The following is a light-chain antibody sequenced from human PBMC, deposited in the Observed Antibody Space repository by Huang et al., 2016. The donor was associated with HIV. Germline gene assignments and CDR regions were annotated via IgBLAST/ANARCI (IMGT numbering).Light chain of an antibody. CDR3: QQYNTLFT. CDR2: SSS. V-gene: IGKV3-15*01. Sequence: EIVMTQSPATLSVSPGETATLSCRASQNIVTSLAWYQQRPGQVPRLLIYSSSTRATGIPAKFSGSGSGTEFTLTISSLQSEDFAVYYCQQYNTLFTFGPGTKVDVK. CDR1: QNIVTS. J-gene: IGKJ3*01.